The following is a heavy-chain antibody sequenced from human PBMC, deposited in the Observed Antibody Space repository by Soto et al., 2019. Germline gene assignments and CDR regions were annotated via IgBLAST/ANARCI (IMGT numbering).Heavy chain of an antibody. CDR1: GFTFSSYG. D-gene: IGHD6-25*01. V-gene: IGHV3-30*18. J-gene: IGHJ4*02. CDR2: ISYDGSNK. Sequence: LRLSCAASGFTFSSYGMRWVRQAPGKGLEWVAVISYDGSNKYYADSVKGRFTISRDNSKNTLYLQMNSLRAEDTAVYYCANESRPLYWGQGTLVTVSS. CDR3: ANESRPLY.